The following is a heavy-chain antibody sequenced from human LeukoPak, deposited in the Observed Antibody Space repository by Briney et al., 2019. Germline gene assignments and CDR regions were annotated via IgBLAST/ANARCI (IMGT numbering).Heavy chain of an antibody. D-gene: IGHD4-17*01. Sequence: SETLSLTCTVSGVSISSYYWSWIRQPPGKGLEWIGYIYYSGSTNYNPSLKSRVTISVDTSKNQSSLKLSSVTAADTAVYYCARDAPSGDSPGYWGQGTLVTVSS. CDR3: ARDAPSGDSPGY. CDR2: IYYSGST. J-gene: IGHJ4*02. V-gene: IGHV4-59*01. CDR1: GVSISSYY.